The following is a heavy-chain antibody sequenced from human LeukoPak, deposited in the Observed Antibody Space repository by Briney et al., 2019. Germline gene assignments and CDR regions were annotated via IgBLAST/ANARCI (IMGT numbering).Heavy chain of an antibody. CDR1: GYSITSTYW. CDR3: ARVGGDDSTGHYSVDY. Sequence: PSETLSLTCAVSGYSITSTYWWGWIRQTPGRGLEWIGSLHHSGSTSYSPSLKSRVTISVDTSKNQFSLRLGSVTAADTAVYCCARVGGDDSTGHYSVDYWGQGTLVTVSS. D-gene: IGHD3-22*01. CDR2: LHHSGST. V-gene: IGHV4-38-2*01. J-gene: IGHJ4*02.